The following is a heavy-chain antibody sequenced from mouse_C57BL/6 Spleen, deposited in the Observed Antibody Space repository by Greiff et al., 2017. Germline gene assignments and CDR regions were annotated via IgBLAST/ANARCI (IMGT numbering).Heavy chain of an antibody. J-gene: IGHJ4*01. Sequence: EVKLMESGEGLVKPGGSLKLSCAASGFTFSSYAMSWVRQTPEKRLEWVAYISSGGDYIYYADTVKGRFTISRDNARNTLYLQMSSLKSEDTAMYYCTRDPPLYDGHVGGAMDYWGQGTSVTVSS. D-gene: IGHD2-2*01. CDR3: TRDPPLYDGHVGGAMDY. CDR2: ISSGGDYI. CDR1: GFTFSSYA. V-gene: IGHV5-9-1*02.